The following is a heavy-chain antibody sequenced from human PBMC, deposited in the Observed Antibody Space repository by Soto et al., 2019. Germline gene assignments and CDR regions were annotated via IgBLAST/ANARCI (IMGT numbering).Heavy chain of an antibody. J-gene: IGHJ4*02. V-gene: IGHV4-30-2*01. Sequence: PSETLSLTCAVSGGSISSGGYSWSWIRQPPGKGLEWIGYIYHSGSTYYNPSLKSRVTISVDRSKNQFSLKLSSVTAAETAVYYCARDKITGLFDYWGQGTLVTVSS. D-gene: IGHD2-8*02. CDR2: IYHSGST. CDR3: ARDKITGLFDY. CDR1: GGSISSGGYS.